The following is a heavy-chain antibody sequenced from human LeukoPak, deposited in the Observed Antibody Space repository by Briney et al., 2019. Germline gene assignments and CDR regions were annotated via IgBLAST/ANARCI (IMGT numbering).Heavy chain of an antibody. CDR2: ISGSGGGT. D-gene: IGHD6-6*01. J-gene: IGHJ4*02. CDR1: GFTFSNYA. Sequence: GGSLRLSCAASGFTFSNYAITWVRQAPGKGLEWVSGISGSGGGTYYADSVKGRFTISRDNSKNTLYLQMNSLRAEDTAVYYCAKVSGLIAARHYFDYWGQGTLVTVSS. V-gene: IGHV3-23*01. CDR3: AKVSGLIAARHYFDY.